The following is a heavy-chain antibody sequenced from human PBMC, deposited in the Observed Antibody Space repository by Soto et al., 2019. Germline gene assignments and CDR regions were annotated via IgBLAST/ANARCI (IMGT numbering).Heavy chain of an antibody. CDR3: ARNGQWSIAVAGTGWFDP. D-gene: IGHD6-19*01. J-gene: IGHJ5*02. CDR1: GGTFSSYT. V-gene: IGHV1-69*02. Sequence: QVQLVQSGAEVKKPGSSVKVSCKASGGTFSSYTISWVRQAPGQGLEWMGRIIPILGIANYAQKFQGRVTITADKSTSTAYMELRSLRSEDTAVYYCARNGQWSIAVAGTGWFDPWGQGTLVTVSS. CDR2: IIPILGIA.